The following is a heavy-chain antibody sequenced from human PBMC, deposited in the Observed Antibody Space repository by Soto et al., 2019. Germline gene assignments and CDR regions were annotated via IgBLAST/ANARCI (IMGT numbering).Heavy chain of an antibody. CDR3: AKADSSSWSSPNVY. CDR1: GFTFSSYA. J-gene: IGHJ4*02. V-gene: IGHV3-30-3*01. D-gene: IGHD2-2*01. Sequence: GGSLRLSCAASGFTFSSYAMHWVRQAPGKGLEWVAVISYDGSNKYYADSVKGRFTISRDNSKNTLYLQMNSLRAEDKAVYYFAKADSSSWSSPNVYLGQGTLGTVSS. CDR2: ISYDGSNK.